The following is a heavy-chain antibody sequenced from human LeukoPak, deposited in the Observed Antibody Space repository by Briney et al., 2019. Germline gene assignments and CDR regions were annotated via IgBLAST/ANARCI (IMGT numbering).Heavy chain of an antibody. J-gene: IGHJ4*02. CDR2: IKQDGSEK. V-gene: IGHV3-7*01. Sequence: PGGSLRLSCAASGFTFSSYWMSWVRQAPGKGLXXVANIKQDGSEKYYVDSVKGRFTISRDNAKNSLYLQMNSLRAEDTAVYYCARERLGELSLYYWGQGTLVAVSS. CDR3: ARERLGELSLYY. CDR1: GFTFSSYW. D-gene: IGHD3-16*02.